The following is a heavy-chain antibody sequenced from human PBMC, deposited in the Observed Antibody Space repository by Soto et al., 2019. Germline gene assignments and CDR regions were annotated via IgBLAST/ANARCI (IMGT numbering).Heavy chain of an antibody. CDR3: AREGGNLQHFDY. CDR2: IWSDGLNK. D-gene: IGHD4-4*01. CDR1: GFPFSSHV. Sequence: GGSLRLSCSASGFPFSSHVMHWVRQAPGKGPEWVAVIWSDGLNKYYGDSVKGRFTISRDNSENTVYLQMNSLRVEDSALYYCAREGGNLQHFDYWGQGALVTVSS. V-gene: IGHV3-33*01. J-gene: IGHJ4*02.